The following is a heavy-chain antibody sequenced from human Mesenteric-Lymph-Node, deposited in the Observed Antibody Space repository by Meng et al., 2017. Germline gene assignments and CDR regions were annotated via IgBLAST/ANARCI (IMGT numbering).Heavy chain of an antibody. CDR3: ARVVGSGSYNYFDY. CDR2: ITTSGGST. Sequence: ASVKVSCKASGGTFSSYAISWVRQAPGQGLEWMGIITTSGGSTTYSQKFQGRVTMTRDTSTSTVYMELSSLRSEDTAVYYCARVVGSGSYNYFDYWGQGTLVTVSS. D-gene: IGHD3-10*01. V-gene: IGHV1-46*01. CDR1: GGTFSSYA. J-gene: IGHJ4*02.